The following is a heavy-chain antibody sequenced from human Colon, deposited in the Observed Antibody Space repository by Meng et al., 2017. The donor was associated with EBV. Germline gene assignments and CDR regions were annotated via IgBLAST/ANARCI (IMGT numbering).Heavy chain of an antibody. Sequence: QVQLQESCQGLVKPSGTLSRTCGVSGVSISSNIRWTWVRQPPGKGLEWIGDIDDSGSTNYNPSLNSRISISLDKSKNHFSLKVNSVTAADTAVYYCARGKQDAWELLAYWGQGALVTVSS. CDR2: IDDSGST. CDR3: ARGKQDAWELLAY. V-gene: IGHV4-4*02. D-gene: IGHD1-26*01. CDR1: GVSISSNIR. J-gene: IGHJ4*02.